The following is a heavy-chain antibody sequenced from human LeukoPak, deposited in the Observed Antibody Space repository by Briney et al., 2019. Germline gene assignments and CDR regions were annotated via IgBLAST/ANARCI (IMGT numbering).Heavy chain of an antibody. Sequence: PGGSLRLSCAASGFTFTTYWMHWVRQAPGKGLVWVSQINRDGSSTTYADSVEGRFTISRDNAKNTLYLQMNSLRDEDTAVYYCXXXXXXXXNXXFDPXGQGTLVTVSS. J-gene: IGHJ5*02. V-gene: IGHV3-74*01. CDR1: GFTFTTYW. CDR2: INRDGSST. CDR3: XXXXXXXXNXXFDP.